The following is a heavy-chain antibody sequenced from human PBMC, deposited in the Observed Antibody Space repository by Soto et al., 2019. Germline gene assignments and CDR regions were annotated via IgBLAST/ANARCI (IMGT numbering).Heavy chain of an antibody. CDR1: GGSISSYY. CDR2: IYTSGST. Sequence: SETLSLTCTVSGGSISSYYWRWIRHPAGKGLEWIGRIYTSGSTNYNPSLKSRVTMSVDTSKNQFSLKLSSVTAADTAVYYCARDPIAVANNWFDPWGQGTLVTVSS. V-gene: IGHV4-4*07. J-gene: IGHJ5*02. CDR3: ARDPIAVANNWFDP. D-gene: IGHD6-19*01.